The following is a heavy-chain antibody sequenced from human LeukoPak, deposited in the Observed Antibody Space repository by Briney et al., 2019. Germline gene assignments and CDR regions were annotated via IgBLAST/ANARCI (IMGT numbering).Heavy chain of an antibody. CDR2: LSGSGYTT. V-gene: IGHV3-23*01. CDR3: DGADF. Sequence: GGSLRLSCAASGFTFSDYVMSWARQAPGKGLEWVSTLSGSGYTTHYADSVRGRFTLSRDNSKNTLYMQMNSLRAEDTAVYYCDGADFWGQGTLVTVSS. J-gene: IGHJ4*02. CDR1: GFTFSDYV. D-gene: IGHD3-16*01.